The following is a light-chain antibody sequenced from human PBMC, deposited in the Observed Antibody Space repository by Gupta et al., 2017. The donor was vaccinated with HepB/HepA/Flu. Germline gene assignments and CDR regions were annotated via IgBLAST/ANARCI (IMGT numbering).Light chain of an antibody. Sequence: DIYMTQPPTSLSASVGDRVTITCRASQSIARYLNWYQQKPGKAPNLLVYAASTLQSGVPSRFSGSGSGTDFTLTSRRPQAEDFEIYYWQQSYSTRTFGQGTRVEL. J-gene: IGKJ1*01. CDR2: AAS. CDR3: QQSYSTRT. V-gene: IGKV1-39*01. CDR1: QSIARY.